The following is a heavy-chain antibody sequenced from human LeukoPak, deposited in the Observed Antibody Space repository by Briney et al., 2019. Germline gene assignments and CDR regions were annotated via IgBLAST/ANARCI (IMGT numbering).Heavy chain of an antibody. V-gene: IGHV3-23*01. CDR1: GFTFSSYA. J-gene: IGHJ4*02. CDR2: ISVSGAST. CDR3: AKDQESVSSSWLDY. Sequence: PGGSLRLSCEASGFTFSSYAMSWVRQAPGKGLEWVSAISVSGASTHYADSVKGRLTISRDNSKNTLYLQMNTLRAEDTAVYYCAKDQESVSSSWLDYWGQGTLVTVSS. D-gene: IGHD6-13*01.